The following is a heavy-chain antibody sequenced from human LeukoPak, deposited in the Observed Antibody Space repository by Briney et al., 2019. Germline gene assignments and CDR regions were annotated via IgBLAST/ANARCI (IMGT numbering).Heavy chain of an antibody. CDR1: GYTFTGYY. V-gene: IGHV1-2*02. Sequence: GASVKVSCKASGYTFTGYYMHCVRQAPGQGLEWMGWINPNSGGTNYAQKFQGRVTMTRDTSISTAYMELSRLRSDDTAVYYCASGDKVISNAFDIWGQGTMVTVSS. D-gene: IGHD3-10*01. J-gene: IGHJ3*02. CDR3: ASGDKVISNAFDI. CDR2: INPNSGGT.